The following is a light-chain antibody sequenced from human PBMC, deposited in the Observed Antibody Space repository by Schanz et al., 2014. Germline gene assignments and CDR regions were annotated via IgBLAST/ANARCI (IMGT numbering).Light chain of an antibody. Sequence: DIQMTQSPSTLSASVGDRVTLTCRASQSISRWLAWYYQKAGKAPKLLIYHASILGSGVPSRFSASGSGAEFTLTISSLQPEDVATYYCQKYNSAPQTFGQGTKVEIK. V-gene: IGKV1-5*01. CDR2: HAS. CDR3: QKYNSAPQT. CDR1: QSISRW. J-gene: IGKJ1*01.